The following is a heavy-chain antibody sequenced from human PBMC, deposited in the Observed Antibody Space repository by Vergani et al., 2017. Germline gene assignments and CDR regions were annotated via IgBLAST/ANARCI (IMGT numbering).Heavy chain of an antibody. D-gene: IGHD1-14*01. Sequence: QVQLQESGPGLVKPSETLSLTCTVSGGSISSYYWSWIRQHPGKGLEWIGYIYYSGSTYYNPSLKSRVTISVDTSKNQFSLKLSSVTAADTAVYYCAGTQPLRQAFDIWGQGTMVTVSS. CDR2: IYYSGST. CDR1: GGSISSYY. J-gene: IGHJ3*02. V-gene: IGHV4-59*06. CDR3: AGTQPLRQAFDI.